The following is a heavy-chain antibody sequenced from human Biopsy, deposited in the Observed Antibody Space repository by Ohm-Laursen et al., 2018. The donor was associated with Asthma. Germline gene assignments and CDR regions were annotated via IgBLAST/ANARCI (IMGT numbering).Heavy chain of an antibody. Sequence: TLSLTCIVSGDAMSTSGSYWGWIRQSPGKGLEWIGSIYYSGRTYYNPSLESRVTISADTSKNHFSLKVTSVTAADTAVYYCARAVCSSSYWYFDLWGRGDLVTVSS. CDR3: ARAVCSSSYWYFDL. CDR1: GDAMSTSGSY. CDR2: IYYSGRT. V-gene: IGHV4-39*02. D-gene: IGHD6-6*01. J-gene: IGHJ2*01.